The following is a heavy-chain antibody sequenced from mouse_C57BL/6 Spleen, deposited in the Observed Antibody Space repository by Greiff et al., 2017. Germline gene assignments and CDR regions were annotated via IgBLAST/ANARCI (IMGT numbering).Heavy chain of an antibody. CDR1: GFTFSNYW. V-gene: IGHV6-3*01. CDR2: IRLKSDNYAT. Sequence: EVMLVESGGGLVQPGGSMKLSCVASGFTFSNYWMNWVRQSPEQGLEWVAQIRLKSDNYATHYAASVKGRFTISRDDSISSVYLQMNILKSEDTGIYYCSDFDYWGQGTTLTVSS. CDR3: SDFDY. J-gene: IGHJ2*01.